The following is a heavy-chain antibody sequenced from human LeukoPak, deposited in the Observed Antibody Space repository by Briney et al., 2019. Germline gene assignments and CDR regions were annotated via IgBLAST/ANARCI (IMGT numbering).Heavy chain of an antibody. CDR2: IYPSDSYT. Sequence: GESLKISCKGSGYSFTNYWISWVRQMPGKGLEGMGRIYPSDSYTNYSPSFQGHVTISADTSISTAYLQWSRLKASDTAMYYCARSMFASGSYYSRDYWGQGTLVTVSS. J-gene: IGHJ4*02. D-gene: IGHD3-10*01. CDR1: GYSFTNYW. CDR3: ARSMFASGSYYSRDY. V-gene: IGHV5-10-1*01.